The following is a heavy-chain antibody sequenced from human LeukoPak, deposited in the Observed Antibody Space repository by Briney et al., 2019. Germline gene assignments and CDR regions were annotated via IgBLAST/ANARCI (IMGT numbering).Heavy chain of an antibody. CDR3: ARGGDIVGDIRSAFDI. Sequence: GGSLRLSCAASGFTVNSNYMSWVRQAPGKGLEWVSVISTGGTTYYADSVKGRFTISRDKSKRTLYLQMNSLRAEDTALYYCARGGDIVGDIRSAFDIWGPGTLVTVSS. V-gene: IGHV3-53*01. D-gene: IGHD1-26*01. CDR1: GFTVNSNY. J-gene: IGHJ3*02. CDR2: ISTGGTT.